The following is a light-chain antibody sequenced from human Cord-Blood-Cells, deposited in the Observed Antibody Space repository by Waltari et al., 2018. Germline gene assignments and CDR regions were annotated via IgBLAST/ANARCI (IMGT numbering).Light chain of an antibody. CDR1: QSISSW. Sequence: DIQMTQSPSTLSASVGDRVTITCRASQSISSWLAWYQQKPGKAPKLLIYKASSLESGVPSRFSGSGSGTEFTLTISSLQPDDFATYYCQQDNSSRTFGQGTKVEIK. CDR3: QQDNSSRT. J-gene: IGKJ1*01. V-gene: IGKV1-5*03. CDR2: KAS.